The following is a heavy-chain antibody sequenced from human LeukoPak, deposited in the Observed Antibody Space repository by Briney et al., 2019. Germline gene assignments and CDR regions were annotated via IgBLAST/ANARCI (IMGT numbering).Heavy chain of an antibody. D-gene: IGHD1-26*01. V-gene: IGHV4-59*08. CDR3: ARQCSGSLDFDY. J-gene: IGHJ4*02. Sequence: SETLSLTCTVSGGSISSYYWSWIRQPPGKGLEWIGYIYYSGSTNYNPSLKSRVTISVDTSKNQFSLKLSSVTAADTAVYYCARQCSGSLDFDYWGQGTLVTVSS. CDR1: GGSISSYY. CDR2: IYYSGST.